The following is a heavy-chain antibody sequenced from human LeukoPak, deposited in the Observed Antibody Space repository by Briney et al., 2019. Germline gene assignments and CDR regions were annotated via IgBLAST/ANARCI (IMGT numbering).Heavy chain of an antibody. CDR1: GFTFSSYG. CDR3: ARERRLRWEGDAFDI. Sequence: GGSLRLSWAASGFTFSSYGMHWVRQAPGRGLEWVAVIWYDGSNKYYADSVKGRFTISRDNSKNTLYLQMNSLRAEDTAVYYCARERRLRWEGDAFDIWGQGTMVTVSS. D-gene: IGHD1-26*01. V-gene: IGHV3-33*01. CDR2: IWYDGSNK. J-gene: IGHJ3*02.